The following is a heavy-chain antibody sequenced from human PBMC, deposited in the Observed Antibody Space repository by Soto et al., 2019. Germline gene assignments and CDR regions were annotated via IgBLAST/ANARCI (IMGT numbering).Heavy chain of an antibody. CDR3: AREDSSGWYY. J-gene: IGHJ4*02. Sequence: SETLSLTCTVSGGSISSGGYYWSWIRQHPGKGLEWIGYIYYSGSTYYNPSLKSRVTISVDTSKNQFSLKLSSVTAADTAVYYCAREDSSGWYYWGQGTLVTVSS. CDR2: IYYSGST. D-gene: IGHD6-19*01. CDR1: GGSISSGGYY. V-gene: IGHV4-31*03.